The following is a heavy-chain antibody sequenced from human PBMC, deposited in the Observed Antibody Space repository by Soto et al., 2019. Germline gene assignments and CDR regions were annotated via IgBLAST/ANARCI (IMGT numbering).Heavy chain of an antibody. CDR2: ISGSGGSI. CDR1: GFTFSTYA. CDR3: VRGYWKGDV. Sequence: EVRLLESGGGLVQPGGSLRLSCAASGFTFSTYAMNWVRQAPGNGLEWVSAISGSGGSIHYAASVQGRFTISRDNSKNTLYRQMNSLRDEDTAVYPCVRGYWKGDVWGQGTTVTVSS. V-gene: IGHV3-23*01. J-gene: IGHJ6*02. D-gene: IGHD1-1*01.